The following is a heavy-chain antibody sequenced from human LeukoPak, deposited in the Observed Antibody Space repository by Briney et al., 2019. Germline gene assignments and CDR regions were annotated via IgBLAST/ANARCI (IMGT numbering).Heavy chain of an antibody. Sequence: GESLKISCKGSGDSFTSYWIGWVRQMPGKGLEWMGTIYPGDSETSYSPSFQGQVTISADKSISTAYLQWSSLKASDTAMYYCAKWQPPYYYYGMDVWGQGTTVTVSS. D-gene: IGHD2-8*01. CDR3: AKWQPPYYYYGMDV. CDR1: GDSFTSYW. V-gene: IGHV5-51*01. J-gene: IGHJ6*02. CDR2: IYPGDSET.